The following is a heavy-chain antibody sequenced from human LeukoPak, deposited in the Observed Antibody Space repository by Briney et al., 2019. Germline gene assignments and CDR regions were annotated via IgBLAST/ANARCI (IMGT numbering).Heavy chain of an antibody. J-gene: IGHJ4*02. Sequence: PGGSLRLSCAASGFTFSDYYMSWIRQAPGKGLEWVSYISSSGSTIYYADSVKGRFTISRDNAKNSLYLQMNSLRAEDTAVYYCARHQPQWLVFFDYWGQGTLVTVSS. CDR3: ARHQPQWLVFFDY. D-gene: IGHD6-19*01. CDR2: ISSSGSTI. V-gene: IGHV3-11*01. CDR1: GFTFSDYY.